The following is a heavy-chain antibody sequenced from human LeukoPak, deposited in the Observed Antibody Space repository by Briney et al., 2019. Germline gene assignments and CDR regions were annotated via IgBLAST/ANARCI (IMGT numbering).Heavy chain of an antibody. V-gene: IGHV4-59*01. CDR2: ISYSGST. D-gene: IGHD6-13*01. CDR3: ARDHHNSSWYFQFDY. CDR1: SGPISNYY. Sequence: SETLSLTCTVSSGPISNYYWRWLRQPPGKALEWIGSISYSGSTQYNPSLKSRVTISVDTSKNQFSLSLSSVTAADTAVYYCARDHHNSSWYFQFDYWGQGTLVTVSS. J-gene: IGHJ4*02.